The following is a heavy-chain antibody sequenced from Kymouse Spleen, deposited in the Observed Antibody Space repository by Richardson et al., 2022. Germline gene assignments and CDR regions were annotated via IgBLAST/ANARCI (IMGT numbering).Heavy chain of an antibody. CDR2: ISYDGSNK. V-gene: IGHV3-30*18. Sequence: QVQLVESGGGVVQPGRSLRLSCAASGFTFSSYGMHWVRQAPGKGLEWVAVISYDGSNKYYADSVKGRFTISRDNSKNTLYLQMNSLRAEDTAVYYCAKDCGSYRDYYGMDVWGQGTTVTVSS. CDR1: GFTFSSYG. J-gene: IGHJ6*02. CDR3: AKDCGSYRDYYGMDV. D-gene: IGHD1-26*01.